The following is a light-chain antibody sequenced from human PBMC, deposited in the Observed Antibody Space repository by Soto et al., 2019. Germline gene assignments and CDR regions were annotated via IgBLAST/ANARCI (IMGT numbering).Light chain of an antibody. CDR2: DAS. CDR1: QSISNY. Sequence: DIQMTQSAPSLSASVGDRVTITCRASQSISNYVNWYQQKLGKAPKLLIHDASSLQSGVPSRFSGSGSGTDFTLTINSLQPEDFATYFCQQSYRSPCTFGQGTKVEIK. CDR3: QQSYRSPCT. V-gene: IGKV1-39*01. J-gene: IGKJ1*01.